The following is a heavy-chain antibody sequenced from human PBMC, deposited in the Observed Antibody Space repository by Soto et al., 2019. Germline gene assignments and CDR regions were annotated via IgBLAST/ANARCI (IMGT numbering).Heavy chain of an antibody. CDR1: GYTFTSYY. Sequence: ASVKVSCKASGYTFTSYYINWVREATGQGLEWMGWMNPNSGNTDYAQKFQGRVTMTRNTSISTAYMELSSLRSEDTAVYYCARDYSSGYGMDVWGQGTTVTAP. J-gene: IGHJ6*02. V-gene: IGHV1-8*01. CDR3: ARDYSSGYGMDV. D-gene: IGHD6-19*01. CDR2: MNPNSGNT.